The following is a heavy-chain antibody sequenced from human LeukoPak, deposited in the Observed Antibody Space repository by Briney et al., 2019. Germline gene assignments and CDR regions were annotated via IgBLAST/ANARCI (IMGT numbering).Heavy chain of an antibody. V-gene: IGHV4-34*01. J-gene: IGHJ4*02. CDR2: INHSGST. CDR1: GGSFSGYY. Sequence: SETLSLTCAVYGGSFSGYYWSWIRQPPGKGLEWIGEINHSGSTNYNPSLKSRVTMSVDTSKNQFSLKLSSVTAADTAVYYCARSSITIFGVVFDYWGQGTLVTVSS. CDR3: ARSSITIFGVVFDY. D-gene: IGHD3-3*01.